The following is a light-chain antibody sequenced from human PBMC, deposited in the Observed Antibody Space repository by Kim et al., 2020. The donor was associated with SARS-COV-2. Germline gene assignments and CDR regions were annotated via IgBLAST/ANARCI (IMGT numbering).Light chain of an antibody. Sequence: ELTQPPSASGTPGQRVTISCSGGSANIGSNTLNWYQHVPETAPKVLLYTNNQRPSAIPDRFSASKSGTSASLAISGLQSEDEADYYCAVWDDTLNGYVFGTGTKVTVL. CDR3: AVWDDTLNGYV. CDR2: TNN. J-gene: IGLJ1*01. CDR1: SANIGSNT. V-gene: IGLV1-44*01.